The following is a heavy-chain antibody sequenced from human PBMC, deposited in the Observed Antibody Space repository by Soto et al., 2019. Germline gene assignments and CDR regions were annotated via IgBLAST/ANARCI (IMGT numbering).Heavy chain of an antibody. Sequence: PSETLSLTCTVSGGSISSSSYYWGWIRQPPGKGLEWIGSIYSSETTYYNPSLKSRVTISVDMSENQFSLKLSSVTAADTAVYYCASLAYGGSYWVDYWGQGTLVTVSS. CDR3: ASLAYGGSYWVDY. CDR2: IYSSETT. CDR1: GGSISSSSYY. D-gene: IGHD1-26*01. V-gene: IGHV4-39*01. J-gene: IGHJ4*02.